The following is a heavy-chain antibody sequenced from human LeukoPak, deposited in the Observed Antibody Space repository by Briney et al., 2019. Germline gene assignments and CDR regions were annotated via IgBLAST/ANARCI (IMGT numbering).Heavy chain of an antibody. CDR2: ISAYNGNT. D-gene: IGHD6-13*01. J-gene: IGHJ4*02. Sequence: ASVKVSCKAPGYTFTSYGISWVRQAPGQGLEWMGWISAYNGNTNYAQKFQGRVTMTRNTSISTAYMELSSLRSEDTAVYYCARARARGSSSWYYWGQGTLVTVSS. CDR3: ARARARGSSSWYY. CDR1: GYTFTSYG. V-gene: IGHV1-18*01.